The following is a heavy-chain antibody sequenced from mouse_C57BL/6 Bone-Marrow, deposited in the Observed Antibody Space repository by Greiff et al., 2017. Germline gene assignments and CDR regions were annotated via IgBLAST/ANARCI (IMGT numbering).Heavy chain of an antibody. Sequence: DVHLVESGGGLVQPKGSLKLSCAASGFSFNTYAMNWVRQAPGKGLEWVARIRSKSNNYATYYADPVKDRFTISRDDSESMLYLQMNNLKTEDTAMYYCVGGYYYSSEGYFDVWGTGTTVTVSS. D-gene: IGHD1-1*01. CDR1: GFSFNTYA. CDR2: IRSKSNNYAT. V-gene: IGHV10-1*01. CDR3: VGGYYYSSEGYFDV. J-gene: IGHJ1*03.